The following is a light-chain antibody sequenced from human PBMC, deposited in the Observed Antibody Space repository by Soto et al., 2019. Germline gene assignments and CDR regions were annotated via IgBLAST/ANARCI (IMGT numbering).Light chain of an antibody. CDR1: NVGEYDY. J-gene: IGLJ3*02. CDR2: EGT. Sequence: QSALTQPPSASGSPGQSVTISCTGSNVGEYDYVSWYQQHPGKAPKLMIHEGTKRPSGVSDRYSGSKSGNTATLTVSGLQAEDEADYYYSSFAGSNIWVFGGGTKLTVL. CDR3: SSFAGSNIWV. V-gene: IGLV2-8*01.